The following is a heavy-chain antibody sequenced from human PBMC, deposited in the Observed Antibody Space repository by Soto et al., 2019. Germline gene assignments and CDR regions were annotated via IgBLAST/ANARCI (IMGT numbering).Heavy chain of an antibody. CDR1: GYTFTSYY. Sequence: ASVKVSCKASGYTFTSYYMHWVRQAPGQGLEWMGIINPSGGSTSYAQKFQGRVTMTRDTSTSTVYMELSSLRSEDTAVYYCARDYYYDSSGYYYVPWFDPWGQGTLVTVSS. CDR2: INPSGGST. CDR3: ARDYYYDSSGYYYVPWFDP. V-gene: IGHV1-46*01. J-gene: IGHJ5*02. D-gene: IGHD3-22*01.